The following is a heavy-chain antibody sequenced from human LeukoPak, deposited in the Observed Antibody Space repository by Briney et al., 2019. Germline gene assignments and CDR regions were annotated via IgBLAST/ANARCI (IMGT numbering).Heavy chain of an antibody. Sequence: GASVKVSCKVSGYTLTELSMHWVRQAPGKGLEWMGGFDPEDGETIYAQKFQGRVTMTEDTSTDTAYMELSSLRSEDTAVYYCARTPSTSETAAGSFDYWGQGTLVTVSS. CDR1: GYTLTELS. J-gene: IGHJ4*02. D-gene: IGHD6-13*01. V-gene: IGHV1-24*01. CDR3: ARTPSTSETAAGSFDY. CDR2: FDPEDGET.